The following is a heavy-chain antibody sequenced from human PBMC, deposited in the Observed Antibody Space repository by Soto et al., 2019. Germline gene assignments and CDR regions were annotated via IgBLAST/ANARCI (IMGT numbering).Heavy chain of an antibody. J-gene: IGHJ1*01. CDR1: GGSFSGYY. CDR3: ARAPYCSSTSCSPPEYFQH. CDR2: INHSEST. Sequence: QVQLQQWGAGLLKPSETLSLTCAVYGGSFSGYYWSWIRQPPGQGLEWIGEINHSESTNYNPSLKSRVTISVDTSTIQFSLKLSSVTAADTAVYYCARAPYCSSTSCSPPEYFQHWGQGTLVTVSS. D-gene: IGHD2-2*01. V-gene: IGHV4-34*01.